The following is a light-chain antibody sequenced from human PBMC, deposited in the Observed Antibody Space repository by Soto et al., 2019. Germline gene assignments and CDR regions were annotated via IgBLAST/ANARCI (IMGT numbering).Light chain of an antibody. CDR1: QSITNY. CDR3: QQSDSYPYT. V-gene: IGKV1-39*01. Sequence: DIQMTQFPSSLSVSVGDRVTITCRASQSITNYLNWYQQKPGKAPNLLVYAASSLQSGVPSRFSGNGSGTDLTLTISSLQPEDFATYYCQQSDSYPYTFGQGTKLEIK. CDR2: AAS. J-gene: IGKJ2*01.